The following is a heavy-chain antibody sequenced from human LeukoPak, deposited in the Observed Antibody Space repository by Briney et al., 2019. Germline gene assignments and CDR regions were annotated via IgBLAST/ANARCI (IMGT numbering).Heavy chain of an antibody. CDR3: AKDSSRGTSFDY. V-gene: IGHV3-23*01. CDR1: GFTFTSYD. CDR2: IGGSGGSS. D-gene: IGHD2-15*01. Sequence: PGGSLRLSCAASGFTFTSYDMSWVRQAPGKGLEWVSAIGGSGGSSYYADSVKGRFTISRDNSKNTLYLQMNSLRAEDTAVYYCAKDSSRGTSFDYWGQGTLVTVSS. J-gene: IGHJ4*02.